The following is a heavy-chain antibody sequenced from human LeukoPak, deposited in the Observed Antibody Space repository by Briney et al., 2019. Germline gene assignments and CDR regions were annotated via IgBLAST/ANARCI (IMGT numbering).Heavy chain of an antibody. CDR3: VRGTGF. Sequence: GGSLRLSCSVSGFIFSTYVMHWVRHPPGKGLEYVSAISSNGDNTYYADSVKGRITISRDNSKNTLYLQMSSLRADDTAVYYCVRGTGFWGQGTRVTVSS. J-gene: IGHJ4*02. CDR2: ISSNGDNT. CDR1: GFIFSTYV. V-gene: IGHV3-64D*08.